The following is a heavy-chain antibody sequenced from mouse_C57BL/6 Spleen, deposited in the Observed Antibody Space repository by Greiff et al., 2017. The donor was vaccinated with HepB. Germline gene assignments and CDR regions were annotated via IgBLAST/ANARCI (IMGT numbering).Heavy chain of an antibody. CDR2: INPSNGGT. D-gene: IGHD1-2*01. CDR1: GYTFTSYW. Sequence: QVQLKQPGTELVKPGASVKLSCKASGYTFTSYWMHWVKQRPGQGLEWIGNINPSNGGTNYNEKFKSKATLTVDKSSSTAYMQLSSLTSADSAVYYCARGTTAYYFDYWGQGTTLTVSS. J-gene: IGHJ2*01. CDR3: ARGTTAYYFDY. V-gene: IGHV1-53*01.